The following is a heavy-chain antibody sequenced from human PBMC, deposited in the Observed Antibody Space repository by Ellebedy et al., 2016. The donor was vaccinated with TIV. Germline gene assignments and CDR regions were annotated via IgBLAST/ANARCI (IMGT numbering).Heavy chain of an antibody. Sequence: GESLKISCAASGFTFNNYAMHWVRQAPGKGLEWVAVLSFDGSSEFYAASVKGRFTISRDNSMTTLYLEMTSLRAEDTAVYYCARDLDKSSGWYGGAAYWGQGTLVTVSS. CDR3: ARDLDKSSGWYGGAAY. D-gene: IGHD6-19*01. CDR1: GFTFNNYA. CDR2: LSFDGSSE. V-gene: IGHV3-30-3*01. J-gene: IGHJ4*02.